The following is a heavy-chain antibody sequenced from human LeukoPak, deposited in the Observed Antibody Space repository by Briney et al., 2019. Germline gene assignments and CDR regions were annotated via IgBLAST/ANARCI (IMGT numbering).Heavy chain of an antibody. CDR2: INPNSGGT. CDR3: ARDEEGDCGGDCYNWFAP. J-gene: IGHJ5*02. V-gene: IGHV1-2*02. Sequence: ASVKVSCKASGYTFTGYYMHWVRQAPGQGLEWIGWINPNSGGTNYAQKFQGRVTMTRDTSISTAYMELSNLRSEDTAMYYCARDEEGDCGGDCYNWFAPWGQGTLVTVSS. D-gene: IGHD2-21*02. CDR1: GYTFTGYY.